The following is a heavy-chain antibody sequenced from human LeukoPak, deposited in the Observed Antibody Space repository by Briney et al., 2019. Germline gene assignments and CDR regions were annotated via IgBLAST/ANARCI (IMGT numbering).Heavy chain of an antibody. CDR1: GFTFSSYA. D-gene: IGHD1-26*01. CDR2: ISYDGNNK. CDR3: ARDRRKWELNFDY. J-gene: IGHJ4*02. Sequence: GGSLRPSCAASGFTFSSYAMHWVRQAPGKGLEWVAVISYDGNNKYYADSVKGRFTISRDNSKNTLYLQMNSLRTEDTAVYYCARDRRKWELNFDYWGQGTLVTVSS. V-gene: IGHV3-30*04.